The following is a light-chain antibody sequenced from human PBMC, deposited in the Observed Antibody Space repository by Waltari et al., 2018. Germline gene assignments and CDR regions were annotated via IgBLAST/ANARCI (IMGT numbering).Light chain of an antibody. Sequence: IVLTQSPATLSLSPGGSATLSCRASQSVITFLTWYQQKPGQPPRLLIYDTSKRATGIPARFSGAGSGTDFTLTINSLEPEDFAIYYCQQRSAWPRTFGQGTKLEIK. CDR3: QQRSAWPRT. CDR1: QSVITF. CDR2: DTS. V-gene: IGKV3-11*01. J-gene: IGKJ2*01.